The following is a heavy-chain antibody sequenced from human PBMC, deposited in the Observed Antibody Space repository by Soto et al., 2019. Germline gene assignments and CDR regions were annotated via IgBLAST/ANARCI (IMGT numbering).Heavy chain of an antibody. CDR3: ARAIGPTLFDY. V-gene: IGHV3-13*04. D-gene: IGHD3-22*01. CDR1: GFTFSSYD. Sequence: GGPLRLSCSASGFTFSSYDMHWVRQGTGKGLEWVSAIGTTGDTYYAGSVKGRFTISRENAKNSLYLQMNSLRAGDTAIYFCARAIGPTLFDYWGQGTLVTVYS. CDR2: IGTTGDT. J-gene: IGHJ4*02.